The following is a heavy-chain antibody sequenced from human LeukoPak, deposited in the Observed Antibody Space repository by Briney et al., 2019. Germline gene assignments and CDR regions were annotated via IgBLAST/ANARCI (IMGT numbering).Heavy chain of an antibody. Sequence: GGSLRLSCAASGFTFSSYSMSWVRQAPGKGLEWVSSIDGGGGDPWYANSAKGRFTVSRDNSGNTLYPQMTALRAEDTAVYYCAARRPHYGDYVYWGLGTLVTVSS. CDR2: IDGGGGDP. CDR3: AARRPHYGDYVY. J-gene: IGHJ4*02. CDR1: GFTFSSYS. V-gene: IGHV3-23*01. D-gene: IGHD4-17*01.